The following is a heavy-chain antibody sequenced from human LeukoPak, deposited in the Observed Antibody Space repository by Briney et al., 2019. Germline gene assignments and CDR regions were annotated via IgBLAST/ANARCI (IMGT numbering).Heavy chain of an antibody. Sequence: PGGSLRLSCAASGFTFSDYYMTWIRQAPGKGLEWVSYISSSGSIIYYADSVKGRFNISRDNAKNSLYLQMNSLRAEDTAVYFCARVGYDSSGRFDYWGQGTLVTVSS. CDR3: ARVGYDSSGRFDY. V-gene: IGHV3-11*04. CDR1: GFTFSDYY. CDR2: ISSSGSII. J-gene: IGHJ4*02. D-gene: IGHD3-22*01.